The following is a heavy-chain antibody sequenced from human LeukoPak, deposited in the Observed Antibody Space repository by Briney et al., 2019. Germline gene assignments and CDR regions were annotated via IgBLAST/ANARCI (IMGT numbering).Heavy chain of an antibody. Sequence: ASVKVSCKASGYTFTSYGISWVRQAPGQGLEWMGWISAYNGNTNYAQKLQGRVTMTTDTSTSTAYMELRSLRSDDTAVYYCARDSLDFWSALDAFDIWGQGTMVTVSS. CDR3: ARDSLDFWSALDAFDI. V-gene: IGHV1-18*01. D-gene: IGHD3-3*01. CDR2: ISAYNGNT. J-gene: IGHJ3*02. CDR1: GYTFTSYG.